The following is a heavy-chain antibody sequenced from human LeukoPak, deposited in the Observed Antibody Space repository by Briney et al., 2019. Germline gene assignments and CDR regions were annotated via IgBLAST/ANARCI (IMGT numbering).Heavy chain of an antibody. Sequence: SVKVSCKASGGTFSSYAISWVRQAPGQGLEWMGRIIPILGIANYAQKFQGRVTITADKSTSTAYMELSSLRSEDTAVYYCAREHCSSTSCYPHYYYYGMDVWGQGTTVTVSS. J-gene: IGHJ6*02. CDR2: IIPILGIA. D-gene: IGHD2-2*01. CDR3: AREHCSSTSCYPHYYYYGMDV. V-gene: IGHV1-69*04. CDR1: GGTFSSYA.